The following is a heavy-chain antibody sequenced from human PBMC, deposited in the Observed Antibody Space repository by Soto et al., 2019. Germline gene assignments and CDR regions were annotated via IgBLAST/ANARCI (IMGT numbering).Heavy chain of an antibody. CDR3: ARAKVAARPWY. D-gene: IGHD6-6*01. CDR1: GGSFSGYY. CDR2: INHSGST. J-gene: IGHJ4*02. V-gene: IGHV4-34*01. Sequence: PXATLSLTCAVYGGSFSGYYWSWIRQPPGKGLEWIGEINHSGSTNYNPSLKSRVTISVDTSKNQFSLKLSSVTAADTAVYYCARAKVAARPWYWGQGTLVTVSS.